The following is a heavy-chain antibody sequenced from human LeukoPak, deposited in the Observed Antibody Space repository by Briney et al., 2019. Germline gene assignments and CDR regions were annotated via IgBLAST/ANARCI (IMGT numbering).Heavy chain of an antibody. Sequence: GGSLRLSCAASGFTFDDYAMHWVRQAPGKGLEWVSGISWNSGSIGYADSVKGRFTISRDNAKNSLYMQMTSLRAEDTALYYCAKDIEGDGYAFDYWGQGTLVTVSS. CDR1: GFTFDDYA. V-gene: IGHV3-9*01. D-gene: IGHD5-24*01. CDR2: ISWNSGSI. CDR3: AKDIEGDGYAFDY. J-gene: IGHJ4*02.